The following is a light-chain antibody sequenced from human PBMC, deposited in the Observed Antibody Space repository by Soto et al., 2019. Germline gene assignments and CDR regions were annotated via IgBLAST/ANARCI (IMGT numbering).Light chain of an antibody. V-gene: IGKV3-15*01. CDR1: QSVSAS. CDR3: QQYNNWPFT. CDR2: GAS. J-gene: IGKJ3*01. Sequence: EIVMTQSPATLSVSPGERAALSCRASQSVSASLAWYQQKPGQSPRLLIYGASTRAPGIPARFSGSGSGTEFTLTISSLQSEDFVVYYCQQYNNWPFTFGPGTKVDI.